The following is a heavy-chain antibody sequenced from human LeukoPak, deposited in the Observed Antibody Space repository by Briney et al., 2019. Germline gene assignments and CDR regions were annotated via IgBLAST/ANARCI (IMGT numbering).Heavy chain of an antibody. V-gene: IGHV1-2*02. D-gene: IGHD1-14*01. Sequence: ASVKVSCKASGYTFTGYYMHRVRQAPGQGLEWMGWINPNSGGTNYAQKFQGRVTMTRDTSISTAYMELSRLRSEDTAVYYCAREGPGYYYYYYYMDVWGKGTTVTISS. CDR2: INPNSGGT. CDR1: GYTFTGYY. J-gene: IGHJ6*03. CDR3: AREGPGYYYYYYYMDV.